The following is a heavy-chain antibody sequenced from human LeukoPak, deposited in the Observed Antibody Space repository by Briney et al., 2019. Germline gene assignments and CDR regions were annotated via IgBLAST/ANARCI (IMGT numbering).Heavy chain of an antibody. CDR1: GFTFGSHA. V-gene: IGHV3-23*01. CDR3: GKTTVGYSSGQKPAWPVDY. Sequence: GGSLRLSCGASGFTFGSHAMYWVRQAPGKGLEWVAGIFGSGGSPHYADPVKGRFTISRDSSRNTVYLQINSLRAEDTAVYYCGKTTVGYSSGQKPAWPVDYWGQGTLVTVSS. CDR2: IFGSGGSP. J-gene: IGHJ4*02. D-gene: IGHD5-18*01.